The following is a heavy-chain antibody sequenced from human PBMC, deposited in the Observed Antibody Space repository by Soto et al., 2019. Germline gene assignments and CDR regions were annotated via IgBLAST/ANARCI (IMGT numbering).Heavy chain of an antibody. D-gene: IGHD6-13*01. J-gene: IGHJ4*02. Sequence: SVKVSCKASGGTFSSYTIAWVRQAPGQGLEWMGEIIPLFGTTNYVEKFQGRLTITADASTSTAYMELSSLRSEDTAMYYCARDSIAEAGTDYCGQRTLLAVSS. CDR3: ARDSIAEAGTDY. CDR2: IIPLFGTT. CDR1: GGTFSSYT. V-gene: IGHV1-69*13.